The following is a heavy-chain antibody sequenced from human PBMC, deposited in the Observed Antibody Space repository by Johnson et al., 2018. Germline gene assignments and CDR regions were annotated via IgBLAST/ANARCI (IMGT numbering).Heavy chain of an antibody. J-gene: IGHJ4*02. CDR2: ISNSGKTI. Sequence: VQLVESGGGLVQPGGSLRLSCAGSGFTFSTYDMNWVRQAPGKGLEWISYISNSGKTIHYADSVKGLFTISRDNANNSLCLQMNSLRADDTAFYSCARLSGNSYGYADYWGQGTLVTV. CDR3: ARLSGNSYGYADY. D-gene: IGHD5-18*01. V-gene: IGHV3-48*01. CDR1: GFTFSTYD.